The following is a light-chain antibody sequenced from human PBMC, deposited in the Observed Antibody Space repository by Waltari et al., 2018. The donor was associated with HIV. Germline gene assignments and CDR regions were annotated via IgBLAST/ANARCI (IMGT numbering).Light chain of an antibody. CDR3: SSYTDSDSLL. CDR2: GVN. V-gene: IGLV2-14*01. Sequence: QSALTQPASVSGSPGQSITISCPGDTRDIRIYDLVSWYQKYPDKAPRLIMYGVNTRPSGISNRFSGSKSGNTASLTISALQGDDEADYYCSSYTDSDSLLFGGGTKLTVL. J-gene: IGLJ2*01. CDR1: TRDIRIYDL.